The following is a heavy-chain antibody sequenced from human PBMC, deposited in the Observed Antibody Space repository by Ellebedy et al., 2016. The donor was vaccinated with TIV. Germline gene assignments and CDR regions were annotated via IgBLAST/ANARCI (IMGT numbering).Heavy chain of an antibody. J-gene: IGHJ4*02. V-gene: IGHV3-7*01. Sequence: GESLKISCGASGFTFSNYWMNWVRQAPGKGLEWVANIKQDGSEKYYVDSVKGRFTISRDNAKNSVDLQMNNLRAEETAVYYCATTLNYGGNCTFDNWGQGTLVTVSS. D-gene: IGHD4-23*01. CDR3: ATTLNYGGNCTFDN. CDR1: GFTFSNYW. CDR2: IKQDGSEK.